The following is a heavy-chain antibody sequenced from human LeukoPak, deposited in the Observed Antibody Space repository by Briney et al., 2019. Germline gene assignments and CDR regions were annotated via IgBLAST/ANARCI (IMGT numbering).Heavy chain of an antibody. Sequence: GGSLRLSCAASGFTVSSNYMSWVRQAPGKGLEWVSVIYSGGSTYYADSVKGRFTISRDNSKNTLYLQMNSLRAEDTAVYYCAKEFWSGYYAQDYWGQGTLVTVSS. CDR2: IYSGGST. V-gene: IGHV3-66*01. CDR3: AKEFWSGYYAQDY. D-gene: IGHD3-3*01. J-gene: IGHJ4*02. CDR1: GFTVSSNY.